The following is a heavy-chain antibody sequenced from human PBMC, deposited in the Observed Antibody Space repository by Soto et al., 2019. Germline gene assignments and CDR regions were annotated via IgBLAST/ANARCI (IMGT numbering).Heavy chain of an antibody. J-gene: IGHJ6*02. CDR2: ISGSGGST. CDR3: AKNIPPYSSSAANYCYYGMDV. D-gene: IGHD6-6*01. Sequence: GGSLRLSCAASGFTFSSYAMSWVRQAPGKGLEWVSAISGSGGSTYYADSVKGRFTISRDNSKNTLYLQMNSLRAEDTAVYYCAKNIPPYSSSAANYCYYGMDVWGQGTTVTVSS. CDR1: GFTFSSYA. V-gene: IGHV3-23*01.